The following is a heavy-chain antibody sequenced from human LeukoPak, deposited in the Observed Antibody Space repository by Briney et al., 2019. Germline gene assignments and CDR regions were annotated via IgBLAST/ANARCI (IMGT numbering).Heavy chain of an antibody. J-gene: IGHJ4*02. CDR3: ARASGSYSADFDY. V-gene: IGHV1-69-2*01. D-gene: IGHD1-26*01. Sequence: ASVEISCKVSGYTFTDYYMHWVQQAPGKGLEWMGLDDPEDGETIYAEKFQGRVTITADTSTDTAYMELSSLRSEDTAVYYCARASGSYSADFDYWGQGTLVTVSS. CDR1: GYTFTDYY. CDR2: DDPEDGET.